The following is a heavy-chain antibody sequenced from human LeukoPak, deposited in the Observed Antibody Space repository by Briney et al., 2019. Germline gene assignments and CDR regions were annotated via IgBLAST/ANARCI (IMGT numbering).Heavy chain of an antibody. CDR2: ISSSGSTI. CDR1: GFTFSSYE. Sequence: PGGSLRLSCAAPGFTFSSYEMNWVRQAPGKGLEWVSYISSSGSTIYYADSVKGRFTISRDNAKNSLYLQMNSLRAEDTAVYYCARAALYLYYYYYGMDVWGQGTTVTVSS. V-gene: IGHV3-48*03. D-gene: IGHD3-16*01. J-gene: IGHJ6*02. CDR3: ARAALYLYYYYYGMDV.